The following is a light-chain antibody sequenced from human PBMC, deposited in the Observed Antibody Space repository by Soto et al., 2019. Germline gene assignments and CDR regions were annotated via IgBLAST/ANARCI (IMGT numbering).Light chain of an antibody. CDR1: QDIGIN. J-gene: IGKJ1*01. Sequence: DIQMTQSPSSLSASEGDRITMTCRASQDIGINLGWFQQKPGKAPKRLIYVASSLQSGVPSRFSGSGSGTEFTLTISSLQPEDFASYFCLQHNAYPWTFGQGTKVDIK. CDR2: VAS. CDR3: LQHNAYPWT. V-gene: IGKV1-17*01.